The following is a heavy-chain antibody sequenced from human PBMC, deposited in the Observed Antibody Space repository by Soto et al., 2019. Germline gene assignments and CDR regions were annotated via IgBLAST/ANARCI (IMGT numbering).Heavy chain of an antibody. V-gene: IGHV1-69*08. CDR1: GVTFSSYA. CDR3: ARRRYCGYDCYNKLSYGMDV. Sequence: QVQLVQSGAEVKKPGSSVTVSCRASGVTFSSYAVNCVRQAPGRGLEWMGRVIPVLGTTDYAQKFRGRVTMTADKSRTTVCMELSSLRYDDTAVYYCARRRYCGYDCYNKLSYGMDVWGQGTTVTVTS. CDR2: VIPVLGTT. D-gene: IGHD2-21*02. J-gene: IGHJ6*02.